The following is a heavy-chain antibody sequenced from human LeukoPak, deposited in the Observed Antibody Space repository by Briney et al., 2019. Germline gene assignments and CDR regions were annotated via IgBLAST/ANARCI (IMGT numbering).Heavy chain of an antibody. D-gene: IGHD7-27*01. J-gene: IGHJ4*02. V-gene: IGHV3-21*01. CDR1: GFTFSSYS. CDR3: AALLGGPHPGY. CDR2: ISISSNYI. Sequence: GGSLRLSCAASGFTFSSYSLNWVRQAPGKVLEWVSSISISSNYIYYADSVKGRFTISRDNAKNSLYLQMNSLRAEDTAVYYCAALLGGPHPGYWGQGTLVTVSS.